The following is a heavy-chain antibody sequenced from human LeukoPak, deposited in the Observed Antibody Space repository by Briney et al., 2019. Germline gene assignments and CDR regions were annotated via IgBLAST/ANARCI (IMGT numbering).Heavy chain of an antibody. Sequence: ASVKVSCKVSGYTLTELSMHWVRQAPGKGLEWMGGFDPEDGETIYAQKFQGRVTMTEDTSTDTAYMELSSLRSEDTAVYYCATDFLPGYNPKDLWGSLDSWGQGTLVTVSS. CDR2: FDPEDGET. D-gene: IGHD3-16*01. V-gene: IGHV1-24*01. CDR3: ATDFLPGYNPKDLWGSLDS. J-gene: IGHJ4*02. CDR1: GYTLTELS.